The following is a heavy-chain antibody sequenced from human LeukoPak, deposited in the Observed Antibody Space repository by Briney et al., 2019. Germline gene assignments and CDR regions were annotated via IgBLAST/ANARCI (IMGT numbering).Heavy chain of an antibody. CDR2: INYIGST. CDR1: GGSISSYY. J-gene: IGHJ1*01. D-gene: IGHD1-1*01. V-gene: IGHV4-59*01. CDR3: AKASWVSNADAVL. Sequence: SETLSLTCSVSGGSISSYYWGWIRQPPGKGLEWSGYINYIGSTNYNPTLKSRVTISVDASKKQFSLKLSSVTAADTAVYYCAKASWVSNADAVLWGQGTLVIVSS.